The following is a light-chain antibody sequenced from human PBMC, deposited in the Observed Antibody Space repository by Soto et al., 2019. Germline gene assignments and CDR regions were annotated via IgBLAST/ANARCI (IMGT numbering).Light chain of an antibody. CDR1: SSDVGSYNR. CDR2: EVN. Sequence: QSALTQPPSVSGSPGQSVTISCTETSSDVGSYNRLSWYQQPPGTAPKLIMYEVNTRPSGVPDRFSGSKSGSTASLTISGLQAEDEADYYCSLYISGSTYVFGTGTKLTVL. J-gene: IGLJ1*01. CDR3: SLYISGSTYV. V-gene: IGLV2-18*01.